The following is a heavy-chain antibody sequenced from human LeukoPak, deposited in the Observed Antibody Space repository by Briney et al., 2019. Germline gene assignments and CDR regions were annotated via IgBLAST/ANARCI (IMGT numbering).Heavy chain of an antibody. J-gene: IGHJ5*02. CDR2: IYPGDSDT. Sequence: GESLKISCKGSGYSFTSYWIGWVRQMPGKGLEWMGIIYPGDSDTRYSPSFQGQVTISADKSISTAYLQWSSLKASDTAMYYCVRRVSVTTVTRRTEHNWLDPWGQGTLVTVSS. D-gene: IGHD4-17*01. CDR3: VRRVSVTTVTRRTEHNWLDP. CDR1: GYSFTSYW. V-gene: IGHV5-51*01.